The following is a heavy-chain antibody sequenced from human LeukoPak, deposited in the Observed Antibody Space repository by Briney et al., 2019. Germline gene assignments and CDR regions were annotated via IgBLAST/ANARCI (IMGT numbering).Heavy chain of an antibody. CDR3: AGAYSAYDPFDY. CDR2: LNADGNSI. D-gene: IGHD5-12*01. CDR1: GFTFSSYG. J-gene: IGHJ4*02. V-gene: IGHV3-74*01. Sequence: GGSLRLSCAASGFTFSSYGMHWVRQAPGKGLVWVSRLNADGNSITYADSVRGRFTISRDNAKNTVHLQMNSLRVEDTAIYFCAGAYSAYDPFDYWGQGILVTVSS.